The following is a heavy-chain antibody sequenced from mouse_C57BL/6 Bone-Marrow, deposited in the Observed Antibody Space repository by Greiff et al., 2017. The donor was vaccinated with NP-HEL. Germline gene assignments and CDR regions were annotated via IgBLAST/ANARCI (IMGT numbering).Heavy chain of an antibody. V-gene: IGHV1-5*01. D-gene: IGHD2-4*01. Sequence: EVQVVESGTVLARPGASVKMSCKTSGYTFTSYWMHWVKQRPGQGLEWIGAIYPGNSDTSYNQKFKGKAKLTAVTSASTAYMELSSLTNEDSAVYYCTRSLLYYDYDGAWFAYWGQGTLVTVSA. CDR3: TRSLLYYDYDGAWFAY. CDR2: IYPGNSDT. J-gene: IGHJ3*01. CDR1: GYTFTSYW.